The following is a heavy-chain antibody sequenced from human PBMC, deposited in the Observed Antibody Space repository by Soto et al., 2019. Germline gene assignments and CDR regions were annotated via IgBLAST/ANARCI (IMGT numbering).Heavy chain of an antibody. CDR1: GASISYGGFS. CDR2: IFHFESP. CDR3: ARGGGYDSFDY. V-gene: IGHV4-30-2*01. D-gene: IGHD5-12*01. J-gene: IGHJ4*02. Sequence: PSENRSLTCTVSGASISYGGFSWSWIWQVPGKGLAWIGHIFHFESPYFHPSFKIRLTMSIYRTRNQFSLKLSSVTAAAMAVYYCARGGGYDSFDYWGPGVVVTVAS.